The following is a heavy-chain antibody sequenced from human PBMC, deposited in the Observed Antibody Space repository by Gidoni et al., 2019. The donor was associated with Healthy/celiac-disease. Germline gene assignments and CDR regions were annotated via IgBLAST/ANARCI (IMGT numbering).Heavy chain of an antibody. V-gene: IGHV3-21*01. D-gene: IGHD2-2*01. Sequence: EVQLVESGGGLVKPGGSLRLSCAASGLTFSSYSMNWVRQAPGKGLEWVSSISSSSSYIYYADSVKGRFTISRDNAKNSLYLQMNSLGAEDTAVYYCARDLRGLVVPAAGLYFDYWGQGTLVTVSS. CDR3: ARDLRGLVVPAAGLYFDY. J-gene: IGHJ4*02. CDR1: GLTFSSYS. CDR2: ISSSSSYI.